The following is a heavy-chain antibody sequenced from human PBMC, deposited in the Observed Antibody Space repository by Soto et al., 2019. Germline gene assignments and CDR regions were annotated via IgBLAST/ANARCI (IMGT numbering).Heavy chain of an antibody. CDR2: INPSGGST. J-gene: IGHJ4*02. CDR1: GYTFTSYY. D-gene: IGHD5-18*01. V-gene: IGHV1-46*01. CDR3: ARARGTTRKTWIQLWLHDYFDY. Sequence: ASVKVSCKASGYTFTSYYMHWVRQAPGQGLEWMGIINPSGGSTSYAQKFQGRVTMTRDTSTSTVYMELSSLRSEDTAAYYCARARGTTRKTWIQLWLHDYFDYWGQGTLVTVSS.